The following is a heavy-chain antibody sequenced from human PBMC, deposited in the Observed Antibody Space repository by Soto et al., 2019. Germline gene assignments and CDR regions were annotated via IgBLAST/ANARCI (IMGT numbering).Heavy chain of an antibody. J-gene: IGHJ1*01. CDR3: ARLGTGPAAISS. CDR1: GCSISSYY. V-gene: IGHV4-59*08. D-gene: IGHD2-2*01. Sequence: SETLSLTCTVSGCSISSYYWSWIRQPPGKGLEWIGYIYYSGSADYSPSLKSRVTISVDTSKNQFSLKLSSVTAADTAVYYCARLGTGPAAISSWGQGTLVTVSS. CDR2: IYYSGSA.